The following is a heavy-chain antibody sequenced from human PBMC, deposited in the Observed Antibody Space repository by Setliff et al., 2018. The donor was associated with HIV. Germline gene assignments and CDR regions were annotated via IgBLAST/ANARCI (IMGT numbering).Heavy chain of an antibody. Sequence: SLRLSCAASGFTVSSNYMTWVRQAPGKGLEWVSVIYTDGSTYYADSVKGRFTISRDNSKNTLYLQMNSLRAEDTALYYCAKLDYYDYSGSWARKVAIDFWGRGTMVTVSS. CDR2: IYTDGST. J-gene: IGHJ3*01. V-gene: IGHV3-53*01. D-gene: IGHD3-22*01. CDR3: AKLDYYDYSGSWARKVAIDF. CDR1: GFTVSSNY.